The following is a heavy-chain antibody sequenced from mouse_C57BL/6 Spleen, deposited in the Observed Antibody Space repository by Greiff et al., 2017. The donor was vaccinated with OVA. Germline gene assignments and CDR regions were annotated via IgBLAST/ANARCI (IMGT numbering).Heavy chain of an antibody. CDR2: INPNNGGT. D-gene: IGHD2-3*01. J-gene: IGHJ2*01. CDR1: GYTFTDYN. Sequence: EVQLQQSGPELVKPGASVKMSCKASGYTFTDYNVHWVKQSHGKSLEWIGYINPNNGGTRYNQKFKGKATLTVNKSSSTAYMELRSLTSEDSAVYYCARVYDGYYVPYYFDYWGQGTTLTVSS. V-gene: IGHV1-22*01. CDR3: ARVYDGYYVPYYFDY.